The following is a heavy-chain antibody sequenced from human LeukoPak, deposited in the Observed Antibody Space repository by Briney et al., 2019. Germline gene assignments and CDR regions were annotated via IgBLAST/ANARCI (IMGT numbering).Heavy chain of an antibody. D-gene: IGHD6-19*01. Sequence: PGGSLRLSCAASGFTFSSYSMNWVRQAPGKGLGWVSSISSSSSYIYYADSVKGRFAISRDNAKNSLYLQMNSLRAEDTAVYYCARDSQWLVPFDYWGQGTLVTVSS. CDR2: ISSSSSYI. J-gene: IGHJ4*02. CDR3: ARDSQWLVPFDY. V-gene: IGHV3-21*01. CDR1: GFTFSSYS.